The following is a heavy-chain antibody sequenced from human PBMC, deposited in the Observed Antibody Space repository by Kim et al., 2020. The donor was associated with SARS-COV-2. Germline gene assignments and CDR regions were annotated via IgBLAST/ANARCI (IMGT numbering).Heavy chain of an antibody. Sequence: GGSLRLSCAASGFTFSSYGMHWVRQAPGKGLEWVAVISYDGSNKYYADSVKGRFTISRDNSKNTLYLQMNSLRAEDTAVYYCARAPVVPAAMRGPYYYGMDVWGQGTTVTVSS. CDR3: ARAPVVPAAMRGPYYYGMDV. D-gene: IGHD2-2*01. J-gene: IGHJ6*02. CDR1: GFTFSSYG. V-gene: IGHV3-33*05. CDR2: ISYDGSNK.